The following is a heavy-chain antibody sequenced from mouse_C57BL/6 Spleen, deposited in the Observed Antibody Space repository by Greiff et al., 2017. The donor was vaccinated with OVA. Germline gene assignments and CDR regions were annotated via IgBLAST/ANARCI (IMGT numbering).Heavy chain of an antibody. V-gene: IGHV3-6*01. D-gene: IGHD2-4*01. CDR1: GYSITSGYY. Sequence: EVQLVESGPGLVKPSQSLSLTCSVTGYSITSGYYWNWIRQFPGNKLEWMGYISYDGSNNYNPSLKNRISITRDTSKNQFFLKLNSVTTEDTATYYCARGGWDYAYAMDYWGQGTSVTVSS. CDR3: ARGGWDYAYAMDY. CDR2: ISYDGSN. J-gene: IGHJ4*01.